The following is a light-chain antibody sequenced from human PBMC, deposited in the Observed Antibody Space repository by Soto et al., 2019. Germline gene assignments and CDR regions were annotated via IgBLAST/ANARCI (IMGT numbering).Light chain of an antibody. CDR3: QQYNNWPFT. CDR1: QGISAW. J-gene: IGKJ3*01. Sequence: DIQMTQSPSSVSASVGDRVTITCRASQGISAWLAWYQQKPGKAPKLLIYAASSLQSGVPSRFSGSGFGTEFTLTISRLQSGDFAVYYCQQYNNWPFTFGPGTKVDIK. V-gene: IGKV1-12*02. CDR2: AAS.